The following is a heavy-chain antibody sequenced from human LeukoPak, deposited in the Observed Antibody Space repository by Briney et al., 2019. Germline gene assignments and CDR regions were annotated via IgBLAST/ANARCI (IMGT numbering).Heavy chain of an antibody. CDR2: IYYSGST. J-gene: IGHJ4*02. CDR3: ARAYQRELNY. V-gene: IGHV4-59*01. CDR1: GGSIRNYY. D-gene: IGHD1-26*01. Sequence: SEALSLTCTVSGGSIRNYYWSWIRQPPGKRLEWIGYIYYSGSTNYNPSLKSRVTISVDTSKNQFSLKLSSVTAADTAVYYCARAYQRELNYWGQGTLVTVSS.